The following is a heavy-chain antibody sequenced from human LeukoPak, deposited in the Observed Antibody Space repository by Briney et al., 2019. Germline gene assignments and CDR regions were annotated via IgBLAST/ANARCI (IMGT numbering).Heavy chain of an antibody. Sequence: GGSLRLSCAASGLTVSSNYMSWVRQAPGKGLEWVSVIYSGGSTYYADSVKGRFTISRDNSKNTLYLQMNSLRAEDTAVYYCARGSGGYSGYADYWGQGTLVTVSS. CDR3: ARGSGGYSGYADY. CDR1: GLTVSSNY. CDR2: IYSGGST. D-gene: IGHD5-12*01. J-gene: IGHJ4*02. V-gene: IGHV3-53*01.